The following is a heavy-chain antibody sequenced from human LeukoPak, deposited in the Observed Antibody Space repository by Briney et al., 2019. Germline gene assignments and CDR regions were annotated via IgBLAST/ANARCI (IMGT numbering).Heavy chain of an antibody. CDR3: NGDYDSSGHTDY. CDR2: INHSGST. D-gene: IGHD3-22*01. J-gene: IGHJ4*02. CDR1: GGSFSGYY. Sequence: SETLSLTCAVYGGSFSGYYWSWIRQPPGKGLEWIGEINHSGSTNYNPSLKSRVTISVDTSKNQFSLKLSSVTAADTAVYYCNGDYDSSGHTDYWGQGTLVTVSS. V-gene: IGHV4-34*01.